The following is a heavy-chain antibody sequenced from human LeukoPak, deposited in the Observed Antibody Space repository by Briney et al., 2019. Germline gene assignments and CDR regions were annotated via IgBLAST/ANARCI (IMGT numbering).Heavy chain of an antibody. V-gene: IGHV1-8*01. J-gene: IGHJ4*02. CDR1: GYTFTSYD. Sequence: ASVKVSCKASGYTFTSYDINWVRQATGQGLEWMGWMNPNSGNTGYAQKFQGRVTMTRNTSISTAYMGLSSLRSEDTAVYYCARVRMRGYSRTPPLGYWGQGTLVTVSS. D-gene: IGHD6-13*01. CDR2: MNPNSGNT. CDR3: ARVRMRGYSRTPPLGY.